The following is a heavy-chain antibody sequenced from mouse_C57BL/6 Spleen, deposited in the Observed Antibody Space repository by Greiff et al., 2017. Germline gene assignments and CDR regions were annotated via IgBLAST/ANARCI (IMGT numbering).Heavy chain of an antibody. V-gene: IGHV1-26*01. D-gene: IGHD2-4*01. CDR2: INPNNGGT. Sequence: VQLQQSGPELVKPGASVKISCKASGYTFTDYYMNWVKQSHGKSLEWIGDINPNNGGTSYNQKFKGKATLTVDKSSSTAYMELRSLTSEDSAVYYCARRSYYDYDSAYWGQGTLVTVSA. CDR1: GYTFTDYY. J-gene: IGHJ3*01. CDR3: ARRSYYDYDSAY.